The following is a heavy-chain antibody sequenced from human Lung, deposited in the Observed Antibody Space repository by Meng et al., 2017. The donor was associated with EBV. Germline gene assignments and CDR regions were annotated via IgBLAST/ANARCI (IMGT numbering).Heavy chain of an antibody. CDR3: TTLYGDSIS. D-gene: IGHD4-17*01. V-gene: IGHV4-4*02. CDR1: GGSIRNAQW. J-gene: IGHJ4*02. CDR2: IYHSGRT. Sequence: HAQLQVSGPRLVEPLGAPYSCCDASGGSIRNAQWGSWVRQAPGKGLEWIGEIYHSGRTNYNPSVKSRVSMSVDKSQNHFSLRLSSVTAADTAVYYCTTLYGDSISWGQGTLVTVSS.